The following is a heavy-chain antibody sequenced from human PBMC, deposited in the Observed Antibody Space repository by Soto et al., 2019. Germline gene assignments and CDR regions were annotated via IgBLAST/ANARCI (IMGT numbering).Heavy chain of an antibody. CDR3: ARDQHYSDYGDFNFDY. Sequence: GGSPRLSCAASGLPFSSYSMNWVRQAPGKGLEWVSYISSSSSTIYYADSVKGRFTISRDNAKNSLYLQMNSLRAEDTAVYYRARDQHYSDYGDFNFDYWGQGTLVTVSS. D-gene: IGHD4-17*01. V-gene: IGHV3-48*01. CDR1: GLPFSSYS. CDR2: ISSSSSTI. J-gene: IGHJ4*02.